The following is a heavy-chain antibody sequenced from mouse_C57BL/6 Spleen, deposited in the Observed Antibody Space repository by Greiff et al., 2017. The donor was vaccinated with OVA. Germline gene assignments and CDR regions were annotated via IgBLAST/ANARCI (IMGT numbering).Heavy chain of an antibody. V-gene: IGHV12-3*01. CDR2: ITHSGAT. CDR1: GFPITSGYY. D-gene: IGHD2-3*01. CDR3: AGDPDGYWYFDV. Sequence: VKLLESGPGLVKPSQSLFLTCSITGFPITSGYYWIWIRQSPGKPLEWMGYITHSGATFYNPSLQRPISITRETSKNQFFLQLNSVTTEDTAMYYCAGDPDGYWYFDVWGTGTTVTVSS. J-gene: IGHJ1*03.